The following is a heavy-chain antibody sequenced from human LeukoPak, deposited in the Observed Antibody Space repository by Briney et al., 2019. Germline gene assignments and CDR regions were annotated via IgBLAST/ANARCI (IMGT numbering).Heavy chain of an antibody. CDR1: GGSISSYY. J-gene: IGHJ3*02. V-gene: IGHV4-59*01. D-gene: IGHD6-19*01. CDR3: ARAVAGVSGAFDI. CDR2: IYYSGST. Sequence: SETLSLTCTVSGGSISSYYWSWIRQPPGKGLEWIGYIYYSGSTNYNPSLKSRVTISVDTSKNQFSLKLSSVTAADTAVYYCARAVAGVSGAFDIWGQGTMVTVSS.